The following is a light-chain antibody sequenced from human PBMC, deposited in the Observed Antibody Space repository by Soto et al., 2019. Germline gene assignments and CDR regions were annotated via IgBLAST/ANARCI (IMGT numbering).Light chain of an antibody. J-gene: IGKJ2*01. V-gene: IGKV3-15*01. Sequence: EIVMTQSPATLSVSPGERATLSCRASQSVRSNLAWYQQKPGQAPRLLIYGASTRATGIPARFSGSGSGTEFNLTISSLQSEDFAVYYCQQYNNWPPYTFGQGTKLEIK. CDR3: QQYNNWPPYT. CDR2: GAS. CDR1: QSVRSN.